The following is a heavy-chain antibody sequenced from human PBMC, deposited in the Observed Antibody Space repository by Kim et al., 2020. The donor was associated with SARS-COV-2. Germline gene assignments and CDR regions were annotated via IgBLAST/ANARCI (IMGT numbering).Heavy chain of an antibody. CDR2: ISYDGSNK. CDR1: GFTFSSYG. CDR3: AGDFVMTEWFGEGWYIDL. D-gene: IGHD3-10*01. V-gene: IGHV3-33*05. Sequence: GGSLRLSCAASGFTFSSYGMHWVRQAPGKGLEWVSVISYDGSNKYYADAVKGRFTISRDNSKNTLYLKMNSLRAEDTAVYYCAGDFVMTEWFGEGWYIDL. J-gene: IGHJ2*01.